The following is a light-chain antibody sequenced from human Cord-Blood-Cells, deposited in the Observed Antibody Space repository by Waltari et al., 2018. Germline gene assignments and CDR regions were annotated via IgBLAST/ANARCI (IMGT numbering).Light chain of an antibody. CDR3: QQYGSSPT. Sequence: EIVLPQSPGTLSLSPRDRAPLSCRASQSVSSSYLAWYQQKPGQAPRLLIYGASSRATGIPDRFSGSGAGTDFTITISRLEPEDFAVYYCQQYGSSPTFGGGTKVEIK. V-gene: IGKV3-20*01. CDR2: GAS. J-gene: IGKJ4*01. CDR1: QSVSSSY.